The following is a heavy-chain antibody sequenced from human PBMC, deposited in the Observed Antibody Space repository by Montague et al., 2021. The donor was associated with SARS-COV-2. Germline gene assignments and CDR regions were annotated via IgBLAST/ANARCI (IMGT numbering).Heavy chain of an antibody. D-gene: IGHD2-2*01. CDR2: IYHTGST. V-gene: IGHV4-59*01. CDR3: ASEQTTCFIANWVHYFDY. CDR1: GGSISGYY. J-gene: IGHJ4*02. Sequence: SETLSLTCTVSGGSISGYYWTWMRQPPGKGLEWLGHIYHTGSTKYNPSLKSRVTISIDTPKNQFSLKLRSVTAADTAVYFCASEQTTCFIANWVHYFDYWGQGALVTVSS.